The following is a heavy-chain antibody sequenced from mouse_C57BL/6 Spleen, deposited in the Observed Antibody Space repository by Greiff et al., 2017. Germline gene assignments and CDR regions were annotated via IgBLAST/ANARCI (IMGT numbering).Heavy chain of an antibody. J-gene: IGHJ2*01. CDR2: ISDGGSYT. CDR1: GFTFSSYA. V-gene: IGHV5-4*03. D-gene: IGHD1-1*01. Sequence: EVNLVESGGGLVKPGGSLKLSCAASGFTFSSYAMSWVRQTPEKRLEWVATISDGGSYTYYPDNVKGRFTISRDNAKNNLYLQMSHLKSEDTAMYYCARKDYGSGDYFDYWGQGTTLTVSS. CDR3: ARKDYGSGDYFDY.